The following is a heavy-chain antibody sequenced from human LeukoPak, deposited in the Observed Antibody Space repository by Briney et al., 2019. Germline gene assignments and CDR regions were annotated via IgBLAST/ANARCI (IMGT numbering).Heavy chain of an antibody. D-gene: IGHD3-10*01. CDR2: ISTYSGSI. CDR3: ARSGAPFDY. CDR1: GFTFSSYA. J-gene: IGHJ4*02. V-gene: IGHV3-21*01. Sequence: PGGSLRLSCAASGFTFSSYAMSWVRQAPGKGLEWVSSISTYSGSIYYADSLKGRFTISRDNAKNSLYLQMNSLRAEDTAVYYCARSGAPFDYWGQGTLVTVSS.